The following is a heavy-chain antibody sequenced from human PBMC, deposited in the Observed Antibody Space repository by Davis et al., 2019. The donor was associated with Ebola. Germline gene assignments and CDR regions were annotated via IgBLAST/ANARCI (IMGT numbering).Heavy chain of an antibody. V-gene: IGHV4-34*01. CDR3: ARGPLYSSGRNYYYYYGMDV. CDR2: INHSGST. Sequence: SETLSLTCAVYGGSFSGYYWSWIRQPPGKGLEWIGEINHSGSTNYNPSLKSRVTISVDTSKNQFSLKLSSVTAADTAVYYCARGPLYSSGRNYYYYYGMDVWGQGTTVTVSS. D-gene: IGHD6-19*01. J-gene: IGHJ6*02. CDR1: GGSFSGYY.